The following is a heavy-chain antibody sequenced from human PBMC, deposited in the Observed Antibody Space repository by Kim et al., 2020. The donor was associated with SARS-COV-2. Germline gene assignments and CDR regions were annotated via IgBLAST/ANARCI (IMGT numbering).Heavy chain of an antibody. D-gene: IGHD3-10*01. Sequence: GESLKISCKGSGYSFTSYWIGWVRQMPGKGLEWMGIIYPGDSDTRYIPSFQGQVTISADKSISTAYLQWSSLKASDTAMYYCARQSYMSGFRELSPYYYYGMDVWGQGTTVTVSS. J-gene: IGHJ6*02. V-gene: IGHV5-51*01. CDR1: GYSFTSYW. CDR3: ARQSYMSGFRELSPYYYYGMDV. CDR2: IYPGDSDT.